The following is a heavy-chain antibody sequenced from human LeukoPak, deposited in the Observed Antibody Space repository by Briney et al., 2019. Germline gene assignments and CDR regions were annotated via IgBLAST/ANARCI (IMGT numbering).Heavy chain of an antibody. CDR3: ARDAPETGYYIVERLAYFDY. D-gene: IGHD3-9*01. V-gene: IGHV4-38-2*02. J-gene: IGHJ4*02. CDR2: IYHSGST. CDR1: GYSFSSGYY. Sequence: SETLSLTCTVSGYSFSSGYYWGWIRQPPGKGLEWIGSIYHSGSTYYNPSLKSRVTISVDTSKNQFSLKLSSVTAADTAVYYCARDAPETGYYIVERLAYFDYWGQGTLVTVSS.